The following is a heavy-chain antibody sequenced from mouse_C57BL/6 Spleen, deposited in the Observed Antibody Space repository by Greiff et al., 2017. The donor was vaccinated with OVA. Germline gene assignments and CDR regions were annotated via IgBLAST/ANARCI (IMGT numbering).Heavy chain of an antibody. J-gene: IGHJ1*03. CDR1: GFTFSSYA. D-gene: IGHD1-1*01. V-gene: IGHV5-4*03. Sequence: DVKLVESGGGLVKPGGSLKLSCAASGFTFSSYAMSWVRQTPEKRLEWVATISDGGSYTYYPDNVKGRFTISRDNAKNNLYLQMSHLKSEDTAMYYCARAITTVVAHWYFDVWGTGTTVTVSS. CDR3: ARAITTVVAHWYFDV. CDR2: ISDGGSYT.